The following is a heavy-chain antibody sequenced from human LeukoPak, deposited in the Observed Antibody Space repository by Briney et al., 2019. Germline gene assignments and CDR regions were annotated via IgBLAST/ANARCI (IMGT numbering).Heavy chain of an antibody. CDR2: ISSSGSTI. D-gene: IGHD3-10*01. J-gene: IGHJ4*02. CDR1: GFTFSSYE. Sequence: PGGSLRLSCAGSGFTFSSYEMNWVRHAPGKGLEWVSYISSSGSTIYYADSVKGRFTISRDNAKNSLYLQMNSLRAEDTAVYYCARKPFYGSGIGHWGQGTLVTVSS. V-gene: IGHV3-48*03. CDR3: ARKPFYGSGIGH.